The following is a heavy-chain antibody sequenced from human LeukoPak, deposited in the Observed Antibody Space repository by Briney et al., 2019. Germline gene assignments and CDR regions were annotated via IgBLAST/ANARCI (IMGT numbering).Heavy chain of an antibody. CDR1: GFTFSSYE. CDR3: ARDCGGGSCYGPYDAFDI. D-gene: IGHD2-15*01. Sequence: GGSLRLSCAASGFTFSSYEMNWVRQAPGKGLEWVSYISSSDSTIYYADSVKSRFTISRDNAKNSLYLQMNSLRAEDTAVYYCARDCGGGSCYGPYDAFDIWGQGTMVTVSS. J-gene: IGHJ3*02. CDR2: ISSSDSTI. V-gene: IGHV3-48*03.